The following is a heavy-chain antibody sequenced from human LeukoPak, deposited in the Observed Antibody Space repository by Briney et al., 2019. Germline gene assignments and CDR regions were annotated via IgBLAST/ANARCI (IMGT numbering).Heavy chain of an antibody. CDR3: AKEEDNYYDSSGYIQ. CDR2: ISSSGSTI. V-gene: IGHV3-11*01. Sequence: GGSLRLSCAASGFTFSDYYMSWIRQAPGKGLEWVSYISSSGSTIYYADSVKGRFTISRDNAKNSLYLQMNSLRAEDTAVYYCAKEEDNYYDSSGYIQWGQGTLVTVSS. CDR1: GFTFSDYY. J-gene: IGHJ4*02. D-gene: IGHD3-22*01.